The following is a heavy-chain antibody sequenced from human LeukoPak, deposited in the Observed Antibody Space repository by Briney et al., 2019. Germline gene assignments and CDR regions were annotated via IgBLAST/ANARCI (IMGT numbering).Heavy chain of an antibody. D-gene: IGHD2-21*02. CDR3: ARSVTYNWFDP. J-gene: IGHJ5*02. Sequence: ASVKVSCKTSGYVFINYYIHWVRLAPGQGLQWMGWINPKSGATNYAQSFRGRVALTTDTSISTAFMELSNLRPDETAIYFCARSVTYNWFDPWGQGTRVTVSS. V-gene: IGHV1-2*02. CDR2: INPKSGAT. CDR1: GYVFINYY.